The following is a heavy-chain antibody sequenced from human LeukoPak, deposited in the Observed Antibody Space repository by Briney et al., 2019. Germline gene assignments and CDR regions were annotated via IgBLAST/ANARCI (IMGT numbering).Heavy chain of an antibody. V-gene: IGHV1-69*13. CDR2: IIPIFGTA. CDR1: GYTFTSYA. CDR3: AREKSVVPAATTRSAFDI. Sequence: GASVKVSCKASGYTFTSYAISWVRQAPGQGLEWMGGIIPIFGTANYAQKFQGRVTITADESTSTAYMELSSLRSEDTAVYYCAREKSVVPAATTRSAFDIWGQGTMVTVSS. D-gene: IGHD2-2*01. J-gene: IGHJ3*02.